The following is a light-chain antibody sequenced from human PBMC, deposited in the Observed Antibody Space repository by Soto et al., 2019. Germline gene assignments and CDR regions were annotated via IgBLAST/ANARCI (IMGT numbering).Light chain of an antibody. CDR3: AAWDDSLIDYV. V-gene: IGLV1-44*01. Sequence: HSVLTQPPSASATPGQRVTISCSGSTSNIGRNTVNWYQQLPGTAPKLLIYSNNQRPSGVPDRFSGSKSGTSASLAISGLQSEDEADYYCAAWDDSLIDYVFGPGTKVTVL. CDR2: SNN. J-gene: IGLJ1*01. CDR1: TSNIGRNT.